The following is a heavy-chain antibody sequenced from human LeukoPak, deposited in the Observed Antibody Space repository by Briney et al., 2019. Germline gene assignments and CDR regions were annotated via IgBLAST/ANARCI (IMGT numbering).Heavy chain of an antibody. CDR2: ISGSGGST. Sequence: GGSLRLSCAASGFTFGSYAMSWVRQAPGKGLEWVSAISGSGGSTYYADSVKGRFTISRDNSKNTLYLQMNSLRAEDTAVYYCAKDLEYSSGWSPAFDYWGQGTLVTVSS. V-gene: IGHV3-23*01. CDR1: GFTFGSYA. CDR3: AKDLEYSSGWSPAFDY. D-gene: IGHD6-19*01. J-gene: IGHJ4*02.